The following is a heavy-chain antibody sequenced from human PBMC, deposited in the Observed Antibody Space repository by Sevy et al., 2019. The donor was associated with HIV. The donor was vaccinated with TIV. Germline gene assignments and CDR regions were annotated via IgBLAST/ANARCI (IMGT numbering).Heavy chain of an antibody. CDR1: GFTFSDSW. D-gene: IGHD5-18*01. Sequence: GGSLRLSCVASGFTFSDSWMTWVRQAQGKGLERIAFINEDGSRLGYVESVRGRFTISRENTKNSLYLQMNSLRAEDTAVYICERDRGYSALDYWGQGTLVTVSS. CDR3: ERDRGYSALDY. V-gene: IGHV3-7*01. J-gene: IGHJ4*02. CDR2: INEDGSRL.